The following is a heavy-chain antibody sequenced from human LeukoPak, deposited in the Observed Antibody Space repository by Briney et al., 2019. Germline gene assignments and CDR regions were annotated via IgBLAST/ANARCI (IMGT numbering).Heavy chain of an antibody. V-gene: IGHV1-18*01. CDR1: GYTLTSHG. J-gene: IGHJ4*02. CDR3: ARGVGVWAGYYVAAFYLDL. D-gene: IGHD3/OR15-3a*01. CDR2: ISGNNGNT. Sequence: ASVKVSCKTSGYTLTSHGLIWVRQAPGQGLEWMGWISGNNGNTNYAQEFRDRVTMTTDKSTSSAYMELRSLTSDDTAVYYCARGVGVWAGYYVAAFYLDLWGQGTWVAVHS.